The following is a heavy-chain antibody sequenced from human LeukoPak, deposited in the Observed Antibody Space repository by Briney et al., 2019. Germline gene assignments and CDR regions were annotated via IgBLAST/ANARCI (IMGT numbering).Heavy chain of an antibody. CDR3: ARDFHRRYYDSSGYNAFDI. D-gene: IGHD3-22*01. CDR2: ISTSGST. V-gene: IGHV4-61*02. J-gene: IGHJ3*02. CDR1: GGSISSGSYY. Sequence: SQTLSLTCTVSGGSISSGSYYWSWLRQTAGKGLEWIGRISTSGSTDYNPSLKSRVAISVDSSKNQFSLKLNSVTAADTAVYYCARDFHRRYYDSSGYNAFDIWGQGTMVTVSS.